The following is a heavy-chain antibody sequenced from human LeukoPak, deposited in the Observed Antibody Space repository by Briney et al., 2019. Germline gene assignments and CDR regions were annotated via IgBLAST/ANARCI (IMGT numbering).Heavy chain of an antibody. J-gene: IGHJ4*02. D-gene: IGHD6-19*01. Sequence: PSETLSLTCTVSGGSMNNHHWSWIRQPAGKGLEWIGQVHISEGTNYSPPLKSRVTMSIHTPESQLSLTMRSVTAADTAVYYYARRDSCSGWSFDHWGQGILVTVPS. CDR3: ARRDSCSGWSFDH. CDR2: VHISEGT. CDR1: GGSMNNHH. V-gene: IGHV4-4*07.